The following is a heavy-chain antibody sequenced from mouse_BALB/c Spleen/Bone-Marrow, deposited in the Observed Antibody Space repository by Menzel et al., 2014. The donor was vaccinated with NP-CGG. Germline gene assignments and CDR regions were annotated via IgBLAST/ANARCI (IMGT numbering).Heavy chain of an antibody. V-gene: IGHV1-85*01. CDR1: GYTFTSYD. CDR2: IFPGDGRT. Sequence: QVQLQQSGAELVKPGASVKLSCKASGYTFTSYDINWVRQRPEQGLERIGWIFPGDGRTKYNEKFKGKATLTTDKSSSTAYMQLSRLTSEDSAVYFCARGDEDWGQGTLVTVSA. CDR3: ARGDED. J-gene: IGHJ3*01.